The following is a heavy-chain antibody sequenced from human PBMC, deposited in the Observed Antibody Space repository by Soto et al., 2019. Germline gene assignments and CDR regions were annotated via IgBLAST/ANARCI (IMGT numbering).Heavy chain of an antibody. D-gene: IGHD2-21*02. CDR3: ARRGSAYCGGDCYSGGMDV. J-gene: IGHJ6*02. V-gene: IGHV4-59*08. CDR1: GGSISSYY. CDR2: IYYSGST. Sequence: QVQLQESGPGLVKPSETLSLTCTVSGGSISSYYWSWIRQPPGKGLEWIGYIYYSGSTNYNPSLKSRITISVDTSKNQSSLKLSSVTAADTAVYYCARRGSAYCGGDCYSGGMDVWGQGTTVTVSS.